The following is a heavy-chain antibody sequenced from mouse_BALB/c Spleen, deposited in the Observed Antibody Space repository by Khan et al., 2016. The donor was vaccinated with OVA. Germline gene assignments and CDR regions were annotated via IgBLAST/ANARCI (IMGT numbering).Heavy chain of an antibody. V-gene: IGHV5-6*01. CDR1: GFTFSSYS. Sequence: EVELVESGGDLVKPGGSLKLSCAASGFTFSSYSMSWVRQTPDKRLEWVASISSGGDYTYYPASVKGRFTISRDTAKNTLYLQMSDLKSEDTAIYYCAYHYTGSFDYWGQGTLVTVSA. CDR2: ISSGGDYT. D-gene: IGHD1-1*01. J-gene: IGHJ3*01. CDR3: AYHYTGSFDY.